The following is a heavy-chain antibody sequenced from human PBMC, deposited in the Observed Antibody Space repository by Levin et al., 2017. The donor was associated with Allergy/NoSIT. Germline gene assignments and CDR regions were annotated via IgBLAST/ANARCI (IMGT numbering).Heavy chain of an antibody. CDR3: AKDRGYSGYDARFDY. CDR2: ISWNSGSI. D-gene: IGHD5-12*01. Sequence: AGGSLRLSCAASGFTFDDYAMHWVRQAPGKGLEWVSGISWNSGSIGYADSVKGRFTISRDNAKNSLYLQMNSLRAEDTALYYCAKDRGYSGYDARFDYWGQGTLVTVSS. CDR1: GFTFDDYA. V-gene: IGHV3-9*01. J-gene: IGHJ4*02.